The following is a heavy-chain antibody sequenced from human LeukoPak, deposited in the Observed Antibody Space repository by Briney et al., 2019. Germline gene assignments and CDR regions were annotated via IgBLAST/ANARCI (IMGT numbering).Heavy chain of an antibody. V-gene: IGHV1-69*05. D-gene: IGHD3-22*01. J-gene: IGHJ4*02. CDR2: IIPIFGTA. Sequence: SVRVSCKASGGTFSSYAISWVRQAPGQGLEWMGRIIPIFGTANYAQKFQGRVTITTDESTSTAYMELSSLRSEDTALYYCASDYDSSGYYYPKFDYWGQGTLVTVSS. CDR3: ASDYDSSGYYYPKFDY. CDR1: GGTFSSYA.